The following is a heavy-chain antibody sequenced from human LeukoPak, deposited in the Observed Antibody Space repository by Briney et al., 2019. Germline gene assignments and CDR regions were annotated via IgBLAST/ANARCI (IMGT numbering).Heavy chain of an antibody. Sequence: SETLSLTCAVYGGSFSGYYWSWIRQPPGGGLEWIGEINHSGSTNYNPSLKSRVTISVDTSKNQFSLKLSSVTAADTAVYYCARGISSFDYWGQGTLVTVSS. CDR2: INHSGST. J-gene: IGHJ4*02. CDR1: GGSFSGYY. D-gene: IGHD3-3*02. V-gene: IGHV4-34*01. CDR3: ARGISSFDY.